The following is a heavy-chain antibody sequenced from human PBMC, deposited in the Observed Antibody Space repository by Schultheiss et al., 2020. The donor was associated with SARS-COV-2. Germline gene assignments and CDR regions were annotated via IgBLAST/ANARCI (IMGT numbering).Heavy chain of an antibody. Sequence: SETLSLTCSVSGGSISSYSWSWIRQPPGKGLEWIGEINHSGSTNYNPSLKSRVTISVDTSKNQFSLKLSSVTAADTAVYYCAADYSYGMDVWGQGTAVTVSS. V-gene: IGHV4-34*01. CDR3: AADYSYGMDV. CDR1: GGSISSYS. J-gene: IGHJ6*02. CDR2: INHSGST.